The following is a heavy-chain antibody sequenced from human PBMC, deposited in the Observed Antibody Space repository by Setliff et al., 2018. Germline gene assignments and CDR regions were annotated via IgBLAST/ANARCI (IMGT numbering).Heavy chain of an antibody. CDR1: GYRFSSYW. CDR3: ARVGTAGGYYFDF. CDR2: IFPADSDT. Sequence: GESLKISCKGSGYRFSSYWIGWVRQMPGKGLEWIGIIFPADSDTRYSPSFQGQVTTSADKSISTAYVQWRSLKASDTAMYYCARVGTAGGYYFDFWGQGALVTVSS. J-gene: IGHJ4*02. D-gene: IGHD2-15*01. V-gene: IGHV5-51*01.